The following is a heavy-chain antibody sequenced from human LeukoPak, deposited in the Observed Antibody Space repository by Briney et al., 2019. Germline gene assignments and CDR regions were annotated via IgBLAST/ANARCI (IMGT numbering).Heavy chain of an antibody. CDR3: ARAERDGYNWEFDY. CDR2: IIPIFGTA. V-gene: IGHV1-69*05. J-gene: IGHJ4*02. CDR1: GGTFSSYA. Sequence: GASVKVSCKASGGTFSSYAISWVRQAPGQGLEWMGGIIPIFGTANYAQKFQGRVTITTDESTSTAYMELSSPRSEDTAVYYCARAERDGYNWEFDYWGQGTLVTVSS. D-gene: IGHD5-24*01.